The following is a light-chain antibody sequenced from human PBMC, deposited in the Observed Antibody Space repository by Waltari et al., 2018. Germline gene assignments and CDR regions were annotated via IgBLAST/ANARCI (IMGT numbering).Light chain of an antibody. V-gene: IGLV7-43*01. CDR3: LLFFDNSRV. Sequence: QTVVTQEPSLTVSPGGTVTLTCASSAGEVTRGHHANWLQQRPGQPPSLLISTTNDKPPPTPARFSGSLLGGKAALTLSEVQSEDEADYYCLLFFDNSRVFGGGTKLTVL. J-gene: IGLJ3*02. CDR2: TTN. CDR1: AGEVTRGHH.